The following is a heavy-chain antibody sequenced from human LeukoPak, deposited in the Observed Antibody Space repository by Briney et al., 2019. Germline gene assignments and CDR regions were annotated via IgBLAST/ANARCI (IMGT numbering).Heavy chain of an antibody. Sequence: GESLKISCKGSGYSFTSYRIGWVRQMRGKGLGWMGIIYPGDSDTRYSPSCQGQSTISADKSIRTAYLQWSSLKASDTAMYYCARSSADDYGDYFDYWGQGTLVTVST. CDR2: IYPGDSDT. CDR3: ARSSADDYGDYFDY. D-gene: IGHD4-17*01. V-gene: IGHV5-51*01. CDR1: GYSFTSYR. J-gene: IGHJ4*02.